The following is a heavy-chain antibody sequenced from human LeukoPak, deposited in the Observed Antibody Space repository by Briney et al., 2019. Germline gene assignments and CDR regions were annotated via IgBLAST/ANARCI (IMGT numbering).Heavy chain of an antibody. V-gene: IGHV3-21*01. CDR3: AREDGDSDAFDI. CDR1: KFTFNNYA. Sequence: GGSLRLSCLASKFTFNNYAMTWVRQAPGKGLEWVSSISGSGDNMDYADSVKGRFTISRDNAKNSLYLQMNSLRAEDTAVYYCAREDGDSDAFDIWGQGTMVTVSS. J-gene: IGHJ3*02. D-gene: IGHD4-17*01. CDR2: ISGSGDNM.